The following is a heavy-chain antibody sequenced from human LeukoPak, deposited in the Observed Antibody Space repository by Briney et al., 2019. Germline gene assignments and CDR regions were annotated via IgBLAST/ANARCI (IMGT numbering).Heavy chain of an antibody. CDR2: IKQDGSEK. CDR1: GFTFTTYW. CDR3: ARDGTILYSYYMDV. J-gene: IGHJ6*03. Sequence: PGGSLRLSCTTSGFTFTTYWMSWVRQAPGKGLEWVASIKQDGSEKHYVDSVRGRFTISRDNAKNSLYLQMNSLRAEDTAVYYCARDGTILYSYYMDVWGKGTTVTVSS. V-gene: IGHV3-7*01. D-gene: IGHD1/OR15-1a*01.